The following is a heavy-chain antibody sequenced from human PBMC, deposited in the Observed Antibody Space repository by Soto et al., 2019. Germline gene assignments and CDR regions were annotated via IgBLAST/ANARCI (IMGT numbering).Heavy chain of an antibody. V-gene: IGHV4-34*01. J-gene: IGHJ5*01. CDR1: GGSFSGYY. D-gene: IGHD6-13*01. Sequence: SETLSLTCAVYGGSFSGYYWSWIRQPPGKGLEWIGEINHSGSTNYNPSLKSRVTISVDTSKNQFSLKLSSVTAADTAVYYCARVRHLAAAAPGSWFDSWGQGTLVTVSS. CDR2: INHSGST. CDR3: ARVRHLAAAAPGSWFDS.